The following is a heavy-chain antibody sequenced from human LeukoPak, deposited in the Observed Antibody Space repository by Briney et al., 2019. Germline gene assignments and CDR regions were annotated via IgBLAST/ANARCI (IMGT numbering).Heavy chain of an antibody. V-gene: IGHV1-69*05. D-gene: IGHD2-2*02. J-gene: IGHJ3*02. CDR1: GGTFSSYA. CDR3: AKQLGYCSSTSCYTGFDAFDI. Sequence: GASVKVSSKASGGTFSSYAISWVRQNPGQGVEWMGGIIPIFGTANYAQKFQGRVTITTDESTSTAYMELSSLRSEDTAVYYCAKQLGYCSSTSCYTGFDAFDIWGQGTMVTVSS. CDR2: IIPIFGTA.